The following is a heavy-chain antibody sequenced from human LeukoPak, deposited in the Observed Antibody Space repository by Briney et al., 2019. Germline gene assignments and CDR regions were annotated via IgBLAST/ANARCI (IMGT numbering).Heavy chain of an antibody. CDR3: AKDRSIGTYYTFDH. V-gene: IGHV3-23*01. D-gene: IGHD1-26*01. Sequence: GGSLRLSCAASGFTFSSYSMNWVRQAPGKGLEWVSSISASGAMTYYADSVKGRFTVSRDNSKNNLYLQMSRLTAADTAVYYCAKDRSIGTYYTFDHWGQGTLVTVSS. CDR2: ISASGAMT. CDR1: GFTFSSYS. J-gene: IGHJ4*02.